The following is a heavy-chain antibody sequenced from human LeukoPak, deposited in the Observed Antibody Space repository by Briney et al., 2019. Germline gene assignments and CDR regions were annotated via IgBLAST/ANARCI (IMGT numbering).Heavy chain of an antibody. Sequence: SETLSLTCAVSGGSINNDGFSWGWIRQPPGKGLEWIGHIFHSGSTFYNPSLRSRVTISVDNSKNQFSLKLSSVTAADTAVYYCAGHHPRNTVDFWGQGTLVTVSS. CDR2: IFHSGST. CDR1: GGSINNDGFS. D-gene: IGHD2/OR15-2a*01. J-gene: IGHJ4*02. CDR3: AGHHPRNTVDF. V-gene: IGHV4-30-2*01.